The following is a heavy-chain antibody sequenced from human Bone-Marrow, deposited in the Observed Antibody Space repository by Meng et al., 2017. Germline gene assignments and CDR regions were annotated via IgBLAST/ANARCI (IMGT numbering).Heavy chain of an antibody. J-gene: IGHJ4*02. CDR2: INPNSGGT. D-gene: IGHD1-26*01. Sequence: ASVKVSCKASGYTFTGYYMHWVRQAPGQGLEWMGRINPNSGGTNYAQKFQGRVTMTRDTSISTAYMELSRLRSDDTAVYYCARGIVGGSYAYFDYWGQGTLVTVSS. V-gene: IGHV1-2*06. CDR1: GYTFTGYY. CDR3: ARGIVGGSYAYFDY.